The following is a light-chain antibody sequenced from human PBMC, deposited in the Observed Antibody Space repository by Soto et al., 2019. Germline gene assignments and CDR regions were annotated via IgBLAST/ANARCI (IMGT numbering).Light chain of an antibody. CDR2: GAS. V-gene: IGKV1-39*01. CDR3: QQNYSTPLA. CDR1: QTISSY. Sequence: DIQMTQSPSSLSASVGDRITITCRPSQTISSYLNWYQQKPGKPPKLLIYGASSLQSGVPSRFSGSGSGTDFTLTISSLQLEDFAPYYGQQNYSTPLASGGGPKVDTK. J-gene: IGKJ4*01.